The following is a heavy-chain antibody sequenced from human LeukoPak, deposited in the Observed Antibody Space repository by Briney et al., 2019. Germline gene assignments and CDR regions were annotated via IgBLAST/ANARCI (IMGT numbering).Heavy chain of an antibody. D-gene: IGHD3-16*02. Sequence: PSEALSLTCTVSGGSISSSSYYWGWIRQPPGKGLEWIGSIFYSGSTYYNPSLESRVTTSVDTSKNQFSLKLTSVTAADTAVYYCARLVLDVWGSYRFDPWGQGTLVTVSS. J-gene: IGHJ5*02. V-gene: IGHV4-39*01. CDR1: GGSISSSSYY. CDR3: ARLVLDVWGSYRFDP. CDR2: IFYSGST.